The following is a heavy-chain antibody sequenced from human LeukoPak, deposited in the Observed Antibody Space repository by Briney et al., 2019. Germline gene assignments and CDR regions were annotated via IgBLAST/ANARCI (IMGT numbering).Heavy chain of an antibody. CDR2: IYTSGST. CDR1: GGSISSYY. V-gene: IGHV4-4*07. CDR3: ARVGSSGYYYVHYGMDV. Sequence: SETLSLTCTVSGGSISSYYWSWIRQPARKGLEWIGRIYTSGSTNYNPSLKSRVTMSVDTSKNQFSLKLSSVTAADTAVYYCARVGSSGYYYVHYGMDVWGRGTTVTVSS. J-gene: IGHJ6*02. D-gene: IGHD3-22*01.